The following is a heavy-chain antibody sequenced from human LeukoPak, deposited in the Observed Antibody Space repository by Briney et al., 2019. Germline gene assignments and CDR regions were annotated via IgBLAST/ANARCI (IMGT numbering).Heavy chain of an antibody. CDR2: IYYSGST. Sequence: SETLSLTCAVYGGSFSGYYWTWIRQPPGKGLEWIGYIYYSGSTNYNSSLKSRVTISVDTSKNQFSLKLTSVTAADTAVYYCARAPYYSSYYFDYWGQGTLVTVSS. J-gene: IGHJ4*02. CDR1: GGSFSGYY. D-gene: IGHD3-10*01. V-gene: IGHV4-59*01. CDR3: ARAPYYSSYYFDY.